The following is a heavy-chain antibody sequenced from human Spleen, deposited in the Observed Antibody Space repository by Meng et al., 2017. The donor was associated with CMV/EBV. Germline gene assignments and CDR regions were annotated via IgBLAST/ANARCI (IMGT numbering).Heavy chain of an antibody. CDR1: GVSVSSSGFY. J-gene: IGHJ6*02. D-gene: IGHD1-14*01. CDR2: INHSGST. V-gene: IGHV4-39*07. CDR3: ARGRRKYYYYAMDV. Sequence: SETLSLTCTVSGVSVSSSGFYWSWIRQPPGKGLEWIGEINHSGSTNYNPSLKSRVTISVDTSKNQFSLKLSSVTAADTAVYYCARGRRKYYYYAMDVWGQGTTVTVSS.